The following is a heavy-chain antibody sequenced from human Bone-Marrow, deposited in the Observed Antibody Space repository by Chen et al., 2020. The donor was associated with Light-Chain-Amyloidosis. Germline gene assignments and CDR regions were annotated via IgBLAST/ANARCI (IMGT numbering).Heavy chain of an antibody. J-gene: IGHJ3*02. Sequence: EVQLVESGGGLLQRGGSLRLPCAASGFAFSSYAMSWVRQAPGKGLEWVSTIRGSGGSRYYGDSVKGRLTISRDNSKNALFLQMNSLRAEDTAVYYCAKDISYDDILPGYPADAFDIWGQGTMVTVSS. V-gene: IGHV3-23*04. CDR1: GFAFSSYA. CDR3: AKDISYDDILPGYPADAFDI. D-gene: IGHD3-9*01. CDR2: IRGSGGSR.